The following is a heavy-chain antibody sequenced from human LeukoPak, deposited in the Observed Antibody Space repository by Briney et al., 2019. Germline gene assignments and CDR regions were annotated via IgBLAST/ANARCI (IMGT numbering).Heavy chain of an antibody. D-gene: IGHD3-10*01. CDR3: ARDPGGYYGSGSYLRDP. CDR1: GFTFSSYA. CDR2: ISYDGSNK. Sequence: GGSLRLSCAASGFTFSSYAMHWVRQAPGKGLEWVAVISYDGSNKYYADSVKGRFTISRDNSKNTLYLQMNSLRAEDTAVYYCARDPGGYYGSGSYLRDPWGQGTLVTVSS. J-gene: IGHJ5*02. V-gene: IGHV3-30*04.